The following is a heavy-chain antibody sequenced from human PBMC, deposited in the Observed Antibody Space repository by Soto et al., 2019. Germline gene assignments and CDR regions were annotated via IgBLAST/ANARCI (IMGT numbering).Heavy chain of an antibody. CDR3: TRGQNGPFDY. CDR1: GFTFGDYP. V-gene: IGHV3-49*03. Sequence: GSLRLSCTGTGFTFGDYPMTWLRQAPGKGLECVGFIRSKANGATTEYVASVNGRFTISRDDSRSIAYLQMNSLKTEDTAVYYCTRGQNGPFDYWGQGTLVTVSS. J-gene: IGHJ4*02. CDR2: IRSKANGATT.